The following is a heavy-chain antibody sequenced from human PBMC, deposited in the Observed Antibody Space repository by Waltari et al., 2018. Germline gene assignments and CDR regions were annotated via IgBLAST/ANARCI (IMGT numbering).Heavy chain of an antibody. D-gene: IGHD3-3*01. CDR2: IKSKTHGGTT. CDR3: TTDSGVVQNWFNP. J-gene: IGHJ5*02. Sequence: PGKGLEWVGRIKSKTHGGTTDYAAPVKGRFTISRDDSKSTVDLQMDSLKTEDTAVYYCTTDSGVVQNWFNPWGPGTLVTVSS. V-gene: IGHV3-15*01.